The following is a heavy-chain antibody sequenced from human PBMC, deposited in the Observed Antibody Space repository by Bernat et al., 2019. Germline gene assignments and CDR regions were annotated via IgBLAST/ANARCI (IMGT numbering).Heavy chain of an antibody. CDR3: AKSYYDSGLLDY. CDR2: ISGSGSGT. D-gene: IGHD3-22*01. Sequence: EVQLVESGGGLIQPGGSLRLSCAASGFTFSGFAMTWVRQAPGKGLEWVSAISGSGSGTYYAGSVKGRFTISRDNSKNTLYLQMNSLRAEDTAVYYCAKSYYDSGLLDYWGQGTLVTVSS. V-gene: IGHV3-23*04. CDR1: GFTFSGFA. J-gene: IGHJ4*02.